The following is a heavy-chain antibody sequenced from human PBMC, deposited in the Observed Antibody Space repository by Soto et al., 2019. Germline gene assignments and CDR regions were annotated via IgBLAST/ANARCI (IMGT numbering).Heavy chain of an antibody. D-gene: IGHD3-22*01. Sequence: QVQLVQSGAEVKKPGSSVKVSCKASGGTFSSYAITWVRQAPGQGLEWMGGIIPIFGTANYAQKFQGRVTIIAAESTSTAYMELGSLRSEDTAGYYCARDRGPSSGYFPYWFDPWGQGTLVTVSS. CDR2: IIPIFGTA. CDR1: GGTFSSYA. CDR3: ARDRGPSSGYFPYWFDP. V-gene: IGHV1-69*12. J-gene: IGHJ5*02.